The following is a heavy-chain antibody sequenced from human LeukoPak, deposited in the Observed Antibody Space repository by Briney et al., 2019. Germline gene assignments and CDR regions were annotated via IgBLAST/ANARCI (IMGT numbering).Heavy chain of an antibody. Sequence: SQTLSLTCAISGDSVSSNSAAWNWIRQSPSRGLEWLGRIYCRSKWYSYYATSVRSRITIKSDTSKNQFSLQLNSVTPEDTAVYYCAKGPGTLQPWGQGTLVTVSS. CDR1: GDSVSSNSAA. D-gene: IGHD1-1*01. CDR3: AKGPGTLQP. CDR2: IYCRSKWYS. V-gene: IGHV6-1*01. J-gene: IGHJ1*01.